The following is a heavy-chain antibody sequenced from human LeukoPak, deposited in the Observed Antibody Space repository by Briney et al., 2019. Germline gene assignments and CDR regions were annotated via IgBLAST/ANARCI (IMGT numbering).Heavy chain of an antibody. Sequence: GRSLRLSCAASGFTFSSYGMHWVRQAPGKGLEWVAVISYDGSNKYYADSVKGRFTISRDNSKNTLYLQMNSLRAEDTAVYYCAKDRSGGVNRYFDYWGQGTLVTVSS. CDR3: AKDRSGGVNRYFDY. CDR1: GFTFSSYG. V-gene: IGHV3-30*18. J-gene: IGHJ4*02. CDR2: ISYDGSNK. D-gene: IGHD6-25*01.